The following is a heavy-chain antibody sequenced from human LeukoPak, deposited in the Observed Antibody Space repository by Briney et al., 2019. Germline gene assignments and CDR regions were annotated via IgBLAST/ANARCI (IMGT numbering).Heavy chain of an antibody. J-gene: IGHJ4*02. D-gene: IGHD3-22*01. CDR1: GFTFSSYA. CDR3: AKVMDISGYYYYFDY. Sequence: QPGGSLRLSCAASGFTFSSYAMSWVRQAPGKGLEWVSAISGSGGSTYYADSVKGRFTISRDNSKNTLYLQMNSLRAEDTAVYYCAKVMDISGYYYYFDYWGQGTLVTVFS. V-gene: IGHV3-23*01. CDR2: ISGSGGST.